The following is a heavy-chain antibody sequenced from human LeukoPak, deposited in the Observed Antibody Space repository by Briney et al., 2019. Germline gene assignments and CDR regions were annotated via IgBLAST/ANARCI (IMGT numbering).Heavy chain of an antibody. CDR2: IWYDGRNK. J-gene: IGHJ6*02. CDR3: ARDRVPDIVGEVAATQENYYYYGMDV. D-gene: IGHD2-15*01. CDR1: GFTFSSYG. V-gene: IGHV3-33*08. Sequence: GGSLRLSCAASGFTFSSYGMHWVRQAPGKGLEWVAVIWYDGRNKYYADSVKGRFTISRDNSKNTLYLQMNSLRAEDTAIYYCARDRVPDIVGEVAATQENYYYYGMDVWGQGTTVTVSS.